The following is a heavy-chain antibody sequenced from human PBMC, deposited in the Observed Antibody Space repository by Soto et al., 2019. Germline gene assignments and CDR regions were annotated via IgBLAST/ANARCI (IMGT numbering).Heavy chain of an antibody. V-gene: IGHV3-23*01. D-gene: IGHD2-2*01. CDR2: ITGSTGPT. J-gene: IGHJ6*03. CDR1: GFTFSNFA. Sequence: EVQVLESGGGSVQPGGSLRLSCAASGFTFSNFAMSWVRHAPGKGLEWVSEITGSTGPTYYADSVRGRFIISRDNSQNTLHLQMNSLRPEDTAVYYCAKDTSSSPYYMDVWGKGTTVTVSS. CDR3: AKDTSSSPYYMDV.